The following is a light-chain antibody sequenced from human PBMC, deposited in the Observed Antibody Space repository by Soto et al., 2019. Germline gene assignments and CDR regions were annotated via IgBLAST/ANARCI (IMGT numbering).Light chain of an antibody. CDR1: QSFSSN. V-gene: IGKV3-15*01. J-gene: IGKJ1*01. CDR3: QHYNNWPPWT. CDR2: GAS. Sequence: EIVMTQSPATLSVSPGERATLPCTASQSFSSNLAWYQQKPGQAPRLLIYGASTRATGVPARFSGSGSGTEFTLTISSLQSADFAVYYCQHYNNWPPWTFGQGTKVDIK.